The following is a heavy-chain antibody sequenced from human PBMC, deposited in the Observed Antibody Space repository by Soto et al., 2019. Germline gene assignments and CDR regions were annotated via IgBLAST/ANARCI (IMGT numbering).Heavy chain of an antibody. J-gene: IGHJ4*02. Sequence: WGSLRLSCAASGFTFSSYEMNWVRQAPGKGLEWVSYISSSGSTIYYADSVKGRFTISRDNAKNSLYLQMNSLRAEDAAVYYCARDEFGLGALDYWGQGTLVTVSS. CDR1: GFTFSSYE. CDR2: ISSSGSTI. D-gene: IGHD1-26*01. CDR3: ARDEFGLGALDY. V-gene: IGHV3-48*03.